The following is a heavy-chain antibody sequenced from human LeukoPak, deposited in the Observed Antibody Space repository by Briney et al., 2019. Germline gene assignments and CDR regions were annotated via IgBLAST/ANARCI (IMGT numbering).Heavy chain of an antibody. Sequence: SETLSLTCTVSGGSISSGSYYWSWIRQPAGKGLEWIGRIYTSGSTNYNPSLKSRVTISVDTSKNQFSLKLRSVTAADTAVYYCARDNRYSYGPTSYWGQGTLVTVSS. CDR3: ARDNRYSYGPTSY. J-gene: IGHJ4*02. V-gene: IGHV4-61*02. CDR2: IYTSGST. D-gene: IGHD5-18*01. CDR1: GGSISSGSYY.